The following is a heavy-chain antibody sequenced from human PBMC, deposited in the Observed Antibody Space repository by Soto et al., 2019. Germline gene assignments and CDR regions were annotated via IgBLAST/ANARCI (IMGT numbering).Heavy chain of an antibody. V-gene: IGHV3-23*01. Sequence: GGSLRLSCAASGFTFSSYAMSWVRQAPGKGLEWVSAIRGSGGSTYYADSVKGRFTISRDNSKNTLYLQMNSLRAEDTAVYYCAKFGYYYDSSGYFDYWGQGTLVTVSS. D-gene: IGHD3-22*01. J-gene: IGHJ4*02. CDR2: IRGSGGST. CDR1: GFTFSSYA. CDR3: AKFGYYYDSSGYFDY.